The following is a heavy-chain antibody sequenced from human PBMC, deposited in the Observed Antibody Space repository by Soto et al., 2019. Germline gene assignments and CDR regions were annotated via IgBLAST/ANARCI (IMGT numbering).Heavy chain of an antibody. D-gene: IGHD6-13*01. CDR1: GGSISSGGYY. V-gene: IGHV4-31*03. J-gene: IGHJ5*02. Sequence: SETLSLTCTVSGGSISSGGYYWSWIRQHPGKGLEWIGYIYYSGSTNYNPSLKSRVTISVDTSKNQFSLKLSSVTAADTAVYYCASPYSSSWNNWFDPWGQGTLVTVSS. CDR3: ASPYSSSWNNWFDP. CDR2: IYYSGST.